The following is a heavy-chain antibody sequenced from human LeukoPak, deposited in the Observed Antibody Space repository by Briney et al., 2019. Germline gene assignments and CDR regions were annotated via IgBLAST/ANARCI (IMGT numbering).Heavy chain of an antibody. J-gene: IGHJ4*02. CDR2: VSPSSSSI. CDR1: GFTFSSYG. CDR3: AREHTPYGSGCTAAY. D-gene: IGHD6-19*01. Sequence: GGSLRLSCGASGFTFSSYGMNWVRQAPGTGLEWVSYVSPSSSSIYYADSVKGRFTISRDNAKNSLYLQMNSLRAEDTAVYYCAREHTPYGSGCTAAYWGQGTLVTVSS. V-gene: IGHV3-48*01.